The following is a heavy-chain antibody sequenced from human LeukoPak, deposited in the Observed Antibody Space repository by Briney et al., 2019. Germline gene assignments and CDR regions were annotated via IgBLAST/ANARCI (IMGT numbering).Heavy chain of an antibody. Sequence: SETLSLTCAVYGGSFSGYYWSWIRQPPGKGLEWIGEINHSGSTNYNPSLKSRVTITVDTSKNQFSLKLSSVTAADTAVYYCARSGYYDFWSVSYGGQGTLVIVSS. J-gene: IGHJ4*02. D-gene: IGHD3-3*01. CDR3: ARSGYYDFWSVSY. CDR2: INHSGST. CDR1: GGSFSGYY. V-gene: IGHV4-34*01.